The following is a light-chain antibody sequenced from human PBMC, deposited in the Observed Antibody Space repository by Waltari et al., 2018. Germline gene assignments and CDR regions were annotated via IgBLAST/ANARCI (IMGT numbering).Light chain of an antibody. CDR1: NLGPKS. Sequence: YVLTQTPSVSVAPRKTARITCGGDNLGPKSVHWYQQKPGQAPVLVIYDERDRASWIPERISGSNSGNTATLTISRVEAGDEADYYCQVWDSSSDPVIFGGGTKLTVL. CDR3: QVWDSSSDPVI. CDR2: DER. V-gene: IGLV3-21*04. J-gene: IGLJ2*01.